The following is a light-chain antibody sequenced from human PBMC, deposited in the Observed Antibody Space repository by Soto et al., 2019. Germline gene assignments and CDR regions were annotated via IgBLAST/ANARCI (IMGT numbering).Light chain of an antibody. J-gene: IGKJ4*01. CDR1: QSVNLN. Sequence: EIMMTQSPGTLSVSPGEGATLSCTASQSVNLNLAWYQHKPGQSPRLLIYGASTRATNIAARFSGSGSGTEFTLTISSLQSEDFAVYYCQQYRNWPLTFGGGTKVEI. V-gene: IGKV3-15*01. CDR3: QQYRNWPLT. CDR2: GAS.